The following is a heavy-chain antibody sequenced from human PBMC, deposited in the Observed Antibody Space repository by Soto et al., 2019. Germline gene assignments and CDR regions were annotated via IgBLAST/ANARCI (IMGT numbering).Heavy chain of an antibody. CDR3: AKLPVWGIAARPHYYGMDV. CDR1: GFTFDDYA. D-gene: IGHD6-6*01. V-gene: IGHV3-9*01. CDR2: ISWNSGSI. Sequence: EVQLVESGGGLVQPGRSLRLSCAASGFTFDDYAMHWVRQAPGKGLEWVSGISWNSGSIGYADSVKGRFTISRDNAKNSLYLQMNSLRAEDTALYYCAKLPVWGIAARPHYYGMDVWGQGTTVTVSS. J-gene: IGHJ6*02.